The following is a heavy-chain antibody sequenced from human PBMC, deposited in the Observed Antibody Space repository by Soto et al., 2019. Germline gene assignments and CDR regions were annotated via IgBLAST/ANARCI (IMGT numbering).Heavy chain of an antibody. CDR2: IYYSGST. J-gene: IGHJ3*02. V-gene: IGHV4-30-4*01. CDR1: GRSISSADYY. Sequence: SETLSLTCTVSGRSISSADYYWRWVRQPPGKGLEWIGYIYYSGSTYYNPSLKSRLTISVDTSKNQFSLKLSSVTAADTAVYYCARAATGWGNAFDIWGQGTMVTVSS. D-gene: IGHD2-15*01. CDR3: ARAATGWGNAFDI.